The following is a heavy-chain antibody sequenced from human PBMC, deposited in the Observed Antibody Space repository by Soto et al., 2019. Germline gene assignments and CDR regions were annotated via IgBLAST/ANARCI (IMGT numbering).Heavy chain of an antibody. D-gene: IGHD1-26*01. CDR1: VKSLSGYY. Sequence: QVQLQQWGAGLLKPSETLSLTCAVYVKSLSGYYWSWIRQPPGKALEWIGEINHSGNTNYNPSLKSRVTISVDTSKNQLFLNLSSVTAAATAMYYCARHHVRGRTIAGAAEFWGQGTLVTVSS. J-gene: IGHJ4*02. CDR3: ARHHVRGRTIAGAAEF. V-gene: IGHV4-34*01. CDR2: INHSGNT.